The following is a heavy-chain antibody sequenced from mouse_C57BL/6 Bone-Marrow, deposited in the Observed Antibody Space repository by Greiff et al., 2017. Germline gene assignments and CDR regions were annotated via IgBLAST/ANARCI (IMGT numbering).Heavy chain of an antibody. CDR2: ISSGGSYT. CDR3: ARRDYYGSSYAMDY. Sequence: EVNVVESGGDLVKPGGSLKLSCAASGFTFSSYGMSWVRQTPDKRLEWVATISSGGSYTYYPDSVKGRFTISRDNAKNTLYLQMSSLKSEDTAMYYCARRDYYGSSYAMDYWGQGTSVTVSS. D-gene: IGHD1-1*01. J-gene: IGHJ4*01. CDR1: GFTFSSYG. V-gene: IGHV5-6*02.